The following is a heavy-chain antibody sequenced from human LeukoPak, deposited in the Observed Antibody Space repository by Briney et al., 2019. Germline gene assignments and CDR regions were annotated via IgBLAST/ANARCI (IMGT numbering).Heavy chain of an antibody. CDR3: AREAAVRGHAGSTSGLDY. Sequence: PGRSLRLSCSVAGFAFGDFSAQWVRQAPGKGLEWVALISYDGGIKYYGDSVKGRFTISRDNSKNTLYLQMNSLRAEGTAVYYCAREAAVRGHAGSTSGLDYWGQGSLDIVSS. V-gene: IGHV3-30*01. J-gene: IGHJ4*02. CDR1: GFAFGDFS. CDR2: ISYDGGIK. D-gene: IGHD6-25*01.